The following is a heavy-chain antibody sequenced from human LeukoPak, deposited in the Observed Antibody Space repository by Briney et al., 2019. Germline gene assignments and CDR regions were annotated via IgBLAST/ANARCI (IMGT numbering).Heavy chain of an antibody. V-gene: IGHV3-30*04. CDR2: ISYDRSNK. CDR3: ARDEALAYCGGDCQTVGYYGMDV. D-gene: IGHD2-21*02. Sequence: GRSLRLACAASGFTFSSYAMHWVRQAPGKGLEWVAVISYDRSNKYYADSVKGRFTISRDNSKNTLYLQMNSLRAEDTAVYYCARDEALAYCGGDCQTVGYYGMDVWGKGTTVTVSS. CDR1: GFTFSSYA. J-gene: IGHJ6*04.